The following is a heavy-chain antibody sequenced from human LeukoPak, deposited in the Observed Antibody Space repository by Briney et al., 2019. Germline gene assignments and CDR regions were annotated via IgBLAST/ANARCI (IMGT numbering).Heavy chain of an antibody. CDR3: ARDEYCSSTSCYPYYMDV. D-gene: IGHD2-2*01. CDR2: IHITGST. Sequence: PSETLSLTCTVPGDSITNYYWSWIRQPAGKGLEWIGRIHITGSTNYNPSLKSRVTISIDKSKNQFSLKLSSVTAADTAIYYCARDEYCSSTSCYPYYMDVWGKGTTVTVSS. CDR1: GDSITNYY. V-gene: IGHV4-4*07. J-gene: IGHJ6*03.